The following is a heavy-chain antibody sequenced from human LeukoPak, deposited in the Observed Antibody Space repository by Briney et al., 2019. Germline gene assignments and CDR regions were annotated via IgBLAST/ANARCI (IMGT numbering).Heavy chain of an antibody. CDR3: AKDRSLSLVTILGNFDY. J-gene: IGHJ4*02. D-gene: IGHD3/OR15-3a*01. CDR1: GFTFSSYA. Sequence: GGSLRLSCAASGFTFSSYAMSWVRQAPGKGLEWVSAISGSGGSTYYADSVKGRFTISRDNSKNTLYLQMNSLRAEDTAVYYCAKDRSLSLVTILGNFDYWGQGTLVTVSS. V-gene: IGHV3-23*01. CDR2: ISGSGGST.